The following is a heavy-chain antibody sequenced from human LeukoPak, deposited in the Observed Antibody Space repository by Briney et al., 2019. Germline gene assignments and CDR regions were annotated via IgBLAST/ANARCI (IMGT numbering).Heavy chain of an antibody. V-gene: IGHV3-48*01. J-gene: IGHJ4*02. CDR2: TSGSSGSTI. CDR1: GFTFSRYG. D-gene: IGHD3-9*01. CDR3: ARDKIDWLRYSYFDY. Sequence: GGSLRLSCAVTGFTFSRYGMNWFRQAPGRGLEWLSYTSGSSGSTIYYAQSVMGRFTISRDDVKNSLYLQMNSLGADDTAVYFCARDKIDWLRYSYFDYWGQGILVTVSS.